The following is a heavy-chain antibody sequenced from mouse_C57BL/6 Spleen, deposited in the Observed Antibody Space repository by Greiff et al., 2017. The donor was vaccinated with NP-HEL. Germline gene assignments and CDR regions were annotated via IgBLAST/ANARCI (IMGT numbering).Heavy chain of an antibody. J-gene: IGHJ2*01. CDR1: GYTFTNYW. V-gene: IGHV1-64*01. CDR3: ASDEGY. Sequence: QVQLKQPGAELVKPGASVKLSCKASGYTFTNYWMHWVKQRPGQGLEWIGMIYPNSGSTKDNEKFKSKATLTEDKSSSTAYMQLGSLTSEDSAVYYGASDEGYWGKGTTLTVYS. CDR2: IYPNSGST.